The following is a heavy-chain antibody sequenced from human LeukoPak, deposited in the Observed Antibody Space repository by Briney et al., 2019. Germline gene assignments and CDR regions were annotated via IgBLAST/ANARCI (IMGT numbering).Heavy chain of an antibody. V-gene: IGHV4-39*01. CDR2: VYYSGTT. J-gene: IGHJ5*01. Sequence: SETLSLTCTVSGGSINSSFYWDWIRQPPGKGLEWIGSVYYSGTTYYNTSFKSRITISVDTSKTVLSLKLTSVTAADTAVYFCARRRRLGPSFDCWGQGTLVAVSS. CDR1: GGSINSSFY. CDR3: ARRRRLGPSFDC. D-gene: IGHD1-26*01.